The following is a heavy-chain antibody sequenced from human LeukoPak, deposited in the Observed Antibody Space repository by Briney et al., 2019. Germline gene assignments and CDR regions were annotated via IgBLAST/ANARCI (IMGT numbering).Heavy chain of an antibody. D-gene: IGHD6-19*01. CDR1: GYTFTSSW. V-gene: IGHV5-51*01. Sequence: GGSFPISCKGSGYTFTSSWIGWGPQLPGKSLGWMGKIYPGDSDTRYSPSFQGQVTISADKSISTAYLQWSSLKASDTAMYYCARSYSSGWLAYYYYGMDVWGQGTTVTVSS. CDR3: ARSYSSGWLAYYYYGMDV. J-gene: IGHJ6*02. CDR2: IYPGDSDT.